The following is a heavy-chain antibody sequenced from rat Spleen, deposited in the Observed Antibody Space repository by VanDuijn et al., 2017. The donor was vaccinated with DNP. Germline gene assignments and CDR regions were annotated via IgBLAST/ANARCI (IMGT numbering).Heavy chain of an antibody. J-gene: IGHJ2*01. V-gene: IGHV5-22*01. CDR2: IGYGGGYI. Sequence: EVQLVESGGGLVQPGRSLKLSCAASGFSFSDYYMAWVRQAPTKGLEWVAYIGYGGGYINYGDSVKGRFTISRDNAKSTLYLQMNSLRSEDMATYYCARWNSGHFDYWGQGVMVTVSS. CDR1: GFSFSDYY. D-gene: IGHD4-3*01. CDR3: ARWNSGHFDY.